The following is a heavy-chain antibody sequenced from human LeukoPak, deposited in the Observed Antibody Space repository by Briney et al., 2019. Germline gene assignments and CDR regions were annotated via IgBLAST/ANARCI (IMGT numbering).Heavy chain of an antibody. V-gene: IGHV3-23*01. Sequence: PGGSLRLSCAASGFTFSSYAMSWVRQAPGKGLEWVSAISGSGGSTYYADSVKGRFTISRGNAENSLYLQMNSLRAEDTAVYYCAKHPARYDILTGYYPPGDGFDYWGQGTLVTVSS. J-gene: IGHJ4*02. D-gene: IGHD3-9*01. CDR3: AKHPARYDILTGYYPPGDGFDY. CDR2: ISGSGGST. CDR1: GFTFSSYA.